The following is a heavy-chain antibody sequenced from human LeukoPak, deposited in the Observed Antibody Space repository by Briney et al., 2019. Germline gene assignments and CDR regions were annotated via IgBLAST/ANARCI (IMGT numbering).Heavy chain of an antibody. V-gene: IGHV4-31*03. D-gene: IGHD2-2*01. Sequence: KSSETLSLTCTVSGGSISSGGYYWSWIRQHPGKGLEWIGYIYYSGSTYYNPSLKSRVTISVDTSKNQFSLKLSSVTAADTAVYYYARLNRLGYCSSTSCYGYDAFDIWGQGTMVTVSS. CDR2: IYYSGST. J-gene: IGHJ3*02. CDR3: ARLNRLGYCSSTSCYGYDAFDI. CDR1: GGSISSGGYY.